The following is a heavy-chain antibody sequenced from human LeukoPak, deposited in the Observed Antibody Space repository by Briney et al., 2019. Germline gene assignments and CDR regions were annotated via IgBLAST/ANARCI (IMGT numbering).Heavy chain of an antibody. CDR1: GGSISSSSYY. J-gene: IGHJ4*02. CDR2: IYYSGST. D-gene: IGHD6-19*01. CDR3: ARHGISSGWYGGYYYFDY. Sequence: SETLPLTCTVSGGSISSSSYYWGWIRQPPGKGLEWIGSIYYSGSTYYNPSLKSRVTISVDTSKNQFSLKLSSVTAADTAVYYCARHGISSGWYGGYYYFDYWGQGTLVTVSS. V-gene: IGHV4-39*01.